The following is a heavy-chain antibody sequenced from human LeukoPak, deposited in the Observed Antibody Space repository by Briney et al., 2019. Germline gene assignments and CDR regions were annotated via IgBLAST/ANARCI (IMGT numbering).Heavy chain of an antibody. V-gene: IGHV4-39*07. CDR2: IYYSGST. CDR1: GGSISSNSYY. CDR3: ARKSRGYYYGSGREHEFDY. J-gene: IGHJ4*02. Sequence: SETLSLTCTVSGGSISSNSYYWGWIRQPPGKGLEWIGSIYYSGSTYYNPSLKSRVTISVDTSKNQFSLKLSSVTAADTAVYYCARKSRGYYYGSGREHEFDYWGQGTLVTVSS. D-gene: IGHD3-10*01.